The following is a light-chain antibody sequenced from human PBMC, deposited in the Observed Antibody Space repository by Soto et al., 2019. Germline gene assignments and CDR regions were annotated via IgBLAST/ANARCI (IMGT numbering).Light chain of an antibody. Sequence: DIQMTQSPSTLSASVRDRVTITCRASQSIGRWLAWYQQKPGKAPKFLIYKASSLESGVPSRFSGRGSGTEYTLTISSLQADDFATYYCHQSYISPPAFGQGTKVDIK. CDR1: QSIGRW. CDR2: KAS. J-gene: IGKJ1*01. CDR3: HQSYISPPA. V-gene: IGKV1-5*03.